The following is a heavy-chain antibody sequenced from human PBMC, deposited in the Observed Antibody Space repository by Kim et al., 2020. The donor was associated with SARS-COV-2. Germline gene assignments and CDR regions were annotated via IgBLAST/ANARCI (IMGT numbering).Heavy chain of an antibody. CDR3: ARDFWFGEFSGGMDV. D-gene: IGHD3-10*01. CDR2: ISSSSSYI. V-gene: IGHV3-21*01. Sequence: GGSLRLSCAASGFTFSSYSMNWVRQAPGKGLEWVSSISSSSSYIYYSDSVKGRFTISRDNAKNSLYLQMNSLRAEDTAVYYCARDFWFGEFSGGMDVWGQGTTVTVSS. CDR1: GFTFSSYS. J-gene: IGHJ6*02.